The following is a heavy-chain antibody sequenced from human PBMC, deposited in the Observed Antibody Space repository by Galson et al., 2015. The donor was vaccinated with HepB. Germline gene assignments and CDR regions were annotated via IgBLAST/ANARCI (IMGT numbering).Heavy chain of an antibody. CDR2: ISSSSSTI. V-gene: IGHV3-48*02. Sequence: SLRLSCAASGFTFSSYSMNWVRQAPGKGLEWVSYISSSSSTIYYADSVKGRFTISRDNAKNSLYLQMNSLRDEDTAVYYCARVKAAAGPRGAAKYYYYGMDVWGQGTTVTVSS. CDR1: GFTFSSYS. CDR3: ARVKAAAGPRGAAKYYYYGMDV. J-gene: IGHJ6*02. D-gene: IGHD6-13*01.